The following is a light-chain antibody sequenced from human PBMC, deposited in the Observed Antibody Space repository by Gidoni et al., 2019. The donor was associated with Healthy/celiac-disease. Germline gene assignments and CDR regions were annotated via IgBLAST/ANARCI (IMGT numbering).Light chain of an antibody. CDR2: AAS. CDR3: QQLNSYPLT. J-gene: IGKJ4*01. Sequence: DIQLTQSPSFLSASVGDRVTLTCRASQGISSYLAWYQQKPGKAPKLLIYAASTLQSGVPSRFSGSGSGTEFTLTICSLQPEDFATYYCQQLNSYPLTFGGXTKVEIK. V-gene: IGKV1-9*01. CDR1: QGISSY.